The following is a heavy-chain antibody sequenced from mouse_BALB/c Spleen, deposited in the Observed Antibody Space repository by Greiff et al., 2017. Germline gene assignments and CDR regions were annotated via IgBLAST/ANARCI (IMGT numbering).Heavy chain of an antibody. CDR1: GYTFTSYW. V-gene: IGHV1S22*01. CDR2: IYPGSGST. D-gene: IGHD1-1*01. Sequence: LKQPGSELVRPGASVKLSCKASGYTFTSYWMHWVKQRHGQGLEWIGNIYPGSGSTNYDEKFKSKGTLTVDTSSSTAYMHLSSLTSEDSAVYYCTRSTTVAYAMDYWGQGTSVTVSS. CDR3: TRSTTVAYAMDY. J-gene: IGHJ4*01.